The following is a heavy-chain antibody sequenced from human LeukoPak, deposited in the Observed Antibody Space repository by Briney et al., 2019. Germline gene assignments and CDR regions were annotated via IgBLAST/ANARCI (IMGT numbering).Heavy chain of an antibody. CDR1: GYTFTSYY. D-gene: IGHD2-21*02. Sequence: GASVKVSCKASGYTFTSYYMHWVRQAPGQGLEWMGIINPSGGSTSYAQKFQGRATMTRDTSTSTVYMELSSLRSEDTAVYYCARDGVSYCGGDCYSGLNFDYWGQGTLVTVSS. V-gene: IGHV1-46*01. CDR3: ARDGVSYCGGDCYSGLNFDY. J-gene: IGHJ4*02. CDR2: INPSGGST.